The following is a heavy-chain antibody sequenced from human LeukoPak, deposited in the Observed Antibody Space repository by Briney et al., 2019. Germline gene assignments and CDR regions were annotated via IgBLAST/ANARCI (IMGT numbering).Heavy chain of an antibody. CDR2: IIPILGIA. D-gene: IGHD1-26*01. V-gene: IGHV1-69*02. J-gene: IGHJ3*02. CDR1: GGTFSSYT. Sequence: GSSVKVSCKASGGTFSSYTIGWVRQAPGQGLEWMGRIIPILGIANYAQKFQGRVTITADKSTSTAYMELSSLRSEDTAVYYCARAGWGDAFDIWGQGTMVTVSS. CDR3: ARAGWGDAFDI.